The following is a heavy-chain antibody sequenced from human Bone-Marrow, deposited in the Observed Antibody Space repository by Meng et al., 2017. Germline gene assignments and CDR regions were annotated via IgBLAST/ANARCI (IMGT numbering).Heavy chain of an antibody. V-gene: IGHV4-4*07. CDR3: ARAGGVAVAGIFLGFDP. CDR1: GGSISSYY. CDR2: IYTSGST. D-gene: IGHD6-19*01. Sequence: QGHLQGSGPGLVKPSGPLSFTCTVSGGSISSYYWSWIRQPAGKGLEWIGRIYTSGSTNYNPSLKSRVTMSVDTSKNQFSLKLSSVTAADTAVYYCARAGGVAVAGIFLGFDPWGQGTLVTVSS. J-gene: IGHJ5*02.